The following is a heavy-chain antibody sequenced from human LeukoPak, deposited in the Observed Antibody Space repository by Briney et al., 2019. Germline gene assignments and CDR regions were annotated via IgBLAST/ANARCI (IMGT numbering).Heavy chain of an antibody. CDR2: ISDSGSST. J-gene: IGHJ6*02. V-gene: IGHV3-23*01. D-gene: IGHD3-9*01. CDR1: GLTFSSYD. Sequence: PGGSLRLSCAASGLTFSSYDMNWVRQAPGKGLDWVSTISDSGSSTNYADSVKGRFTISRDNSKNTLYLQMNSLRAEDTAVYYCAKRTTAYYLHYGMDVWGQGTTVTVSS. CDR3: AKRTTAYYLHYGMDV.